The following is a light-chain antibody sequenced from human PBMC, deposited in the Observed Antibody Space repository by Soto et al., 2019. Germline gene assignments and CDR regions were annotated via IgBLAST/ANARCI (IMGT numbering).Light chain of an antibody. Sequence: EIVLTQSPATLSLSPGDRATLTCRASQSVSSCLAWYQQKPGQAPRLLIYDASSMATDIPARFSGSGSGTDSKLTISSIEPEDFEVYNCHHRRCWHQWTFGQGTKVEIK. V-gene: IGKV3-11*01. J-gene: IGKJ1*01. CDR2: DAS. CDR3: HHRRCWHQWT. CDR1: QSVSSC.